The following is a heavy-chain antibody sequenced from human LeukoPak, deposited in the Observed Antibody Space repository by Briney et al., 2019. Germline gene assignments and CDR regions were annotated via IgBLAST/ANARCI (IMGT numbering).Heavy chain of an antibody. CDR1: GGSISSGGYY. J-gene: IGHJ4*02. V-gene: IGHV4-31*03. D-gene: IGHD3-10*01. CDR2: IYYSGST. CDR3: ARGGGSGSYYKIGC. Sequence: SETLSLTCTVSGGSISSGGYYWSWIRQHPGKGLEWIGYIYYSGSTYYNPSLKSRVTISVDTSKNQFSLKLSSVTAADTAVYYCARGGGSGSYYKIGCWGQGTLVTVSS.